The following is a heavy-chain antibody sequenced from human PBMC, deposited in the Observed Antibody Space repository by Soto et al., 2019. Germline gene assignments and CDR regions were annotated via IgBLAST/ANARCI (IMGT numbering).Heavy chain of an antibody. D-gene: IGHD6-13*01. CDR2: IIPILGIA. J-gene: IGHJ4*02. V-gene: IGHV1-69*04. Sequence: SVKVSCKASGGTFSSYTISWVRQAPGQGLEWMGRIIPILGIANYAQKFQGRVTITADKSTSTAYMGLSSLRSEDTAVYYCARENSSSWYEPFDYWGQGTLVTVSS. CDR1: GGTFSSYT. CDR3: ARENSSSWYEPFDY.